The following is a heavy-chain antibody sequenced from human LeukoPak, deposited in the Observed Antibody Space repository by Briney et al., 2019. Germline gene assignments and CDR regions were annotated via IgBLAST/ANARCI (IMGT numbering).Heavy chain of an antibody. CDR3: ARALVEEWLLYRYFSNYYMDV. V-gene: IGHV3-11*01. J-gene: IGHJ6*03. Sequence: GGSLRLSCAASGFTFSDYYMSWIRQAPGKGLEWVSYISSSGSTIYYADSVKGRFTTSRDNAKNSLYLQMNSLRAEDTAVYYCARALVEEWLLYRYFSNYYMDVWGKGTTVTVSS. D-gene: IGHD3-3*01. CDR1: GFTFSDYY. CDR2: ISSSGSTI.